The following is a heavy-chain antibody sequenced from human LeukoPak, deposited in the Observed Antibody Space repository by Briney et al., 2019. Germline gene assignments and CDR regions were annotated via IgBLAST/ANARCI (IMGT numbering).Heavy chain of an antibody. Sequence: GSVKVSCQATGYNFKDYYLHWVRQAPGQGLEWMGWIMPTSGATNYAQKFQGRVSLSGDTSIHTAYMHLSGLKSNDTAIYYCARAAGEALWDPLLDNWGQGTLVTVSS. CDR2: IMPTSGAT. CDR1: GYNFKDYY. CDR3: ARAAGEALWDPLLDN. V-gene: IGHV1-2*02. J-gene: IGHJ4*02. D-gene: IGHD3-16*01.